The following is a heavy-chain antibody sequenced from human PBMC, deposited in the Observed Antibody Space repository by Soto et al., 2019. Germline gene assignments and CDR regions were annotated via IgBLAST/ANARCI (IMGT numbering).Heavy chain of an antibody. J-gene: IGHJ5*02. CDR2: ISYDGSLK. CDR1: GFTFSSFP. Sequence: QVQLVESGGGVVQPGRSLILSCAASGFTFSSFPMHWVRQAPGKGLEWVTGISYDGSLKYYADSVKGRFTISRDNSKNTLYLQMNSLRGEDTAVYYCARGDYGDNWFDPWGQGTLVTVSS. V-gene: IGHV3-30-3*01. D-gene: IGHD4-17*01. CDR3: ARGDYGDNWFDP.